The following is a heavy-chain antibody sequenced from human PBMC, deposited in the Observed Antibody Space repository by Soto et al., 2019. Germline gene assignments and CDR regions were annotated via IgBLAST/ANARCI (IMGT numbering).Heavy chain of an antibody. Sequence: SVKVSCKASGVTFSSYAISWVRQAPGQGLEWMGGIIPIFGTANHAQKFQGRVTITADESTSTAYMELSSPRSEDTAVYYCARAVAVAGTGPYYYYGMDVWGQGTTVTVSS. J-gene: IGHJ6*02. V-gene: IGHV1-69*13. CDR3: ARAVAVAGTGPYYYYGMDV. D-gene: IGHD6-19*01. CDR1: GVTFSSYA. CDR2: IIPIFGTA.